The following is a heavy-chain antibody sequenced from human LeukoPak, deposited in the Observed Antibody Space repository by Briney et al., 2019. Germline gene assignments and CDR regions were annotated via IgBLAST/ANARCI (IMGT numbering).Heavy chain of an antibody. CDR3: ARDRARSAMAREFQH. Sequence: ASVKVSCKASGYSFTSYGFSWVRQAPGQGLEWMGWNSAYNGHTEYAQKFQGRVTMTTDTSTSTAYMELRSLRSDDTAVYFCARDRARSAMAREFQHWGQGTQVTVSS. J-gene: IGHJ1*01. CDR2: NSAYNGHT. D-gene: IGHD2-2*01. CDR1: GYSFTSYG. V-gene: IGHV1-18*01.